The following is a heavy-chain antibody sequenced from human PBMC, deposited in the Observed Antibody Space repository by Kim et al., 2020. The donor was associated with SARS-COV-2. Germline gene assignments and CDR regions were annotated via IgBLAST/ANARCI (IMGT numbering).Heavy chain of an antibody. CDR3: ARGYYDYVWGSSCGWGY. CDR1: GFTFSSYS. CDR2: ISSSSSTI. D-gene: IGHD3-16*01. J-gene: IGHJ4*02. V-gene: IGHV3-48*02. Sequence: GGSLRLSCAASGFTFSSYSMNWVRQAPGKGLEWVSYISSSSSTIYYADSVKGRFTISRDNAKNSLYLQMNSLRDEDTAVYYCARGYYDYVWGSSCGWGYWGQGTLVTVSS.